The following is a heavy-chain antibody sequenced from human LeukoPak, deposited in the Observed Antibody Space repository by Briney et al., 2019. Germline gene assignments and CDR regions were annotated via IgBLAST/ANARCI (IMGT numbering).Heavy chain of an antibody. CDR1: GYNYRDYY. CDR2: INPQSGGT. CDR3: ARVYRLYERTYPADYDI. V-gene: IGHV1-2*02. D-gene: IGHD3-16*02. J-gene: IGHJ3*02. Sequence: ASVKVSCKASGYNYRDYYIHWVRHAPGQGLEWVGWINPQSGGTRYAPRFQGRVTMSSDTSINTAYMELRRLTSDDTAVFYCARVYRLYERTYPADYDIWGQGTGVTVSS.